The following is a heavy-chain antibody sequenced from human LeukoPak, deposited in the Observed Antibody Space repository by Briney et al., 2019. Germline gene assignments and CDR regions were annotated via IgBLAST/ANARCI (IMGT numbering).Heavy chain of an antibody. CDR3: ATGYSSSARFDP. Sequence: SETLSLTCTVSGGSISSYYWSWIRQPPGKGLEWIGYIYYSGSTNYNPSLKSRVTISVDTSKNQFSLKLSSVTAADTAVYYCATGYSSSARFDPWGQGTLVTVSS. D-gene: IGHD6-13*01. J-gene: IGHJ5*02. V-gene: IGHV4-59*08. CDR1: GGSISSYY. CDR2: IYYSGST.